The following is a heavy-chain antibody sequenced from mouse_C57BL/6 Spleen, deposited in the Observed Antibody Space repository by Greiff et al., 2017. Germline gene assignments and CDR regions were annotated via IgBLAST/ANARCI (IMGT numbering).Heavy chain of an antibody. V-gene: IGHV1-64*01. CDR3: ARSCFITTVVATDFDV. CDR2: IHPHSGST. J-gene: IGHJ1*03. Sequence: QVHVKQSGAELVKPGASVKLSCKASGYTFPRYWMHWVKQRPGQGLEWIGMIHPHSGSTNYNEKFKSKATLTVDKSSSTAYMQLSSLTSEDSAVYYCARSCFITTVVATDFDVWGTGTTVTVAS. D-gene: IGHD1-1*01. CDR1: GYTFPRYW.